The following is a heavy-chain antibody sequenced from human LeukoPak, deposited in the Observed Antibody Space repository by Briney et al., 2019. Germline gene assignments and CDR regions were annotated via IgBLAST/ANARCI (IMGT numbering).Heavy chain of an antibody. CDR3: ARVSGLVVRGVITYYYYYGMDV. D-gene: IGHD3-10*01. J-gene: IGHJ6*02. Sequence: KPSETLSLTCTVSGGSISNHYWSWVRQPPGRGLEWIGYIYYSGSTYYNPSLKSRVTISVDTSKNQFSLKLSSVTAADTAVYYCARVSGLVVRGVITYYYYYGMDVWGQGTTVTVSS. CDR1: GGSISNHY. V-gene: IGHV4-59*08. CDR2: IYYSGST.